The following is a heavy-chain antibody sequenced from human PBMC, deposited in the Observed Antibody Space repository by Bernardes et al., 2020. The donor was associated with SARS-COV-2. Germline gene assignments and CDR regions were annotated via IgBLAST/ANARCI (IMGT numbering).Heavy chain of an antibody. Sequence: ASVKVSCKASGYTFTGYFIHWVRQAPGQGLEWMGWINPKSGGTKYAQNFQGRVSMTRDTSIRTAYLELNRLRSDDTAVFYCARFAATIDRGDGMDVWGQGTTVTVSS. V-gene: IGHV1-2*02. D-gene: IGHD5-12*01. CDR2: INPKSGGT. J-gene: IGHJ6*02. CDR3: ARFAATIDRGDGMDV. CDR1: GYTFTGYF.